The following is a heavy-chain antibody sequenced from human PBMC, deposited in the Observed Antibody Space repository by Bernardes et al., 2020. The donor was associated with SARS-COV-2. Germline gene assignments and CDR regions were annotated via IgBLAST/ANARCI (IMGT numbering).Heavy chain of an antibody. CDR1: GYTFPY. CDR3: AREAAGGYCSGGSCRPLDY. D-gene: IGHD2-15*01. V-gene: IGHV1-2*02. Sequence: AGEKVPRKASGYTFPYMQWVRQAPGQGLEWMGWINPNSGGTHYAQKFQGRVILTSDTSITTAYMELSRLTSDDTAVYYCAREAAGGYCSGGSCRPLDYWGQGNLVTVSS. CDR2: INPNSGGT. J-gene: IGHJ4*02.